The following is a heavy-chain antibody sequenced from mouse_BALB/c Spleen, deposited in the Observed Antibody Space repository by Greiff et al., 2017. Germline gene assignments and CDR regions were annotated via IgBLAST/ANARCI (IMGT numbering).Heavy chain of an antibody. CDR3: ASDNGNGYFDV. CDR1: GYTFTSYW. D-gene: IGHD2-1*01. Sequence: QVQLQQSGAELAKPGASVKMSCKASGYTFTSYWMHWVKQRPGQGLEWIGYINPSTGYTEYNQKFKDKATLTADKSSSTAYMQLSSLTSEDSAVYYCASDNGNGYFDVWGAGTTVTVSS. V-gene: IGHV1-7*01. CDR2: INPSTGYT. J-gene: IGHJ1*01.